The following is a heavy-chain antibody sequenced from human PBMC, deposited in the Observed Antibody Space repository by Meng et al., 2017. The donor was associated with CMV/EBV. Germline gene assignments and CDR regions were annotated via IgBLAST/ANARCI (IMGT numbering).Heavy chain of an antibody. V-gene: IGHV3-20*04. CDR3: ASGLYFFDP. Sequence: GESLKISCAASGFTFDDYGMSWVRQAPGKGLEWVSGINWNGGSTGYADSVKGRFTISRDNAKNSLYLQMNSQRAEDTALYYCASGLYFFDPWGQGTLVTVSS. J-gene: IGHJ5*02. CDR1: GFTFDDYG. D-gene: IGHD2-21*01. CDR2: INWNGGST.